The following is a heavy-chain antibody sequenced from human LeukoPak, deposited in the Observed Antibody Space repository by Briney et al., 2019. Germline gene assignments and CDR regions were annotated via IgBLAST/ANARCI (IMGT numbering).Heavy chain of an antibody. CDR2: IKQDESEK. V-gene: IGHV3-7*01. CDR3: ARVDFEASGWYRIDY. Sequence: PGGSLRLSCAASGFTVSSNYMSWVRQAPGKGLEWVANIKQDESEKYYVDSVKGRFTISRDNAKSSLYLQMNSLRAEDTAVYHCARVDFEASGWYRIDYWGQGTLVTVSS. J-gene: IGHJ4*02. CDR1: GFTVSSNY. D-gene: IGHD6-19*01.